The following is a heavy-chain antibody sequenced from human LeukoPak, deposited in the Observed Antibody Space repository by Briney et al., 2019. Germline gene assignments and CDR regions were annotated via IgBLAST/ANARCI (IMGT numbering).Heavy chain of an antibody. CDR2: IYYSGSI. CDR3: ARVQYGSSSLYFQH. CDR1: GGSISSGGYY. V-gene: IGHV4-31*03. D-gene: IGHD6-6*01. Sequence: TLSLTCTVSGGSISSGGYYWSWIRQHPGKGLEWIGYIYYSGSIYYHPSLKSRVTISVDTSKNQFSLKLSSVTAADTAVYYCARVQYGSSSLYFQHWGQGTLVTISS. J-gene: IGHJ1*01.